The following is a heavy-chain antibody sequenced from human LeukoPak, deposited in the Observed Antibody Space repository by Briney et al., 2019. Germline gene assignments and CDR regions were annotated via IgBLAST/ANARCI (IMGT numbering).Heavy chain of an antibody. CDR1: GFTFDDYF. D-gene: IGHD5-12*01. CDR3: AKDRTYSGYDALDH. Sequence: PGGSLRLSCAASGFTFDDYFMHWVRQAPGRGLEWVAGISWNSGSAGYADSVKGRSTISRDNAKKSLFLQMNSLRTEDTALYYCAKDRTYSGYDALDHWGQGTLVTVSS. CDR2: ISWNSGSA. J-gene: IGHJ4*02. V-gene: IGHV3-9*01.